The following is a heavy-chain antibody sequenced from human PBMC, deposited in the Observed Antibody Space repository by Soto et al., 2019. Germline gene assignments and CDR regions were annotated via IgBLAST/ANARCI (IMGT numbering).Heavy chain of an antibody. Sequence: GASVKVSCKSSGYIFSDYGITWVRQAPGQGLEWMGWISAYNGNTDYAQKFQDRLTWATDTSTSTAYMELRSLRSDDTALYYCARPVTSPDHLDIWGQGTMVTVSS. CDR1: GYIFSDYG. D-gene: IGHD4-4*01. V-gene: IGHV1-18*01. J-gene: IGHJ3*02. CDR3: ARPVTSPDHLDI. CDR2: ISAYNGNT.